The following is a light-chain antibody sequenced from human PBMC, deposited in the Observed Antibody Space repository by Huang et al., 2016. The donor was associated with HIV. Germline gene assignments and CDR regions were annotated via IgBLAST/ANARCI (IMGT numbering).Light chain of an antibody. Sequence: DIQMTQSPSSLSASVGDRVTITCQASQDISIYLNWYQQKPGKAPKLLSYDASNTETGVPSRFSGSGSGTDFTFTVSSLQPEDIATYYCQQGFTFGPGTKVDIK. J-gene: IGKJ3*01. V-gene: IGKV1-33*01. CDR1: QDISIY. CDR2: DAS. CDR3: QQGFT.